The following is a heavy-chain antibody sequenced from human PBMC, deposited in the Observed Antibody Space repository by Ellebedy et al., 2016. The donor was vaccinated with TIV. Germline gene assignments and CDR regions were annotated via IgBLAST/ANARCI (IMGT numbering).Heavy chain of an antibody. CDR3: ARSPRYSYGYFDS. CDR1: GFTFSSYG. CDR2: IWYDVSNK. V-gene: IGHV3-33*01. J-gene: IGHJ4*02. D-gene: IGHD5-18*01. Sequence: GESLKISCAASGFTFSSYGMHWVRQAPGKGLEWVAVIWYDVSNKYYLDSVKGRFTISRDNSKNTLYLQMNSLRAEDTAFYYCARSPRYSYGYFDSWGQGTLVTVSS.